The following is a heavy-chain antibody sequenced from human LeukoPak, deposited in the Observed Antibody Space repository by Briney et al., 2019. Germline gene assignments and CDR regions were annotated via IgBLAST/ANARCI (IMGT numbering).Heavy chain of an antibody. D-gene: IGHD6-6*01. J-gene: IGHJ5*02. CDR3: ARRLGYSSSYGVLFWFDP. CDR2: IYPGASDT. CDR1: GYSFTSYW. V-gene: IGHV5-51*01. Sequence: GESLKISCKCSGYSFTSYWIGWVRQMPGKGLEWMGIIYPGASDTRYSPSFQGQVTISADKSISTAYLQWSSLKASDTAMYYCARRLGYSSSYGVLFWFDPWGQGTLVTVSS.